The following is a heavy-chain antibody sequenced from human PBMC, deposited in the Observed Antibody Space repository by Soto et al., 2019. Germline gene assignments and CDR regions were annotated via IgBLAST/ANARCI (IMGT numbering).Heavy chain of an antibody. J-gene: IGHJ6*02. CDR3: VKDRDSNSWPSRDV. V-gene: IGHV1-18*01. CDR2: ISPKSGSI. CDR1: DYTFTRNG. D-gene: IGHD3-22*01. Sequence: SVKVSCKTSDYTFTRNGISWVRQAPGQGLEWMGWISPKSGSIKYAQKFQGRVIMTTDTSTSTAYMELRSLRSDDTAVYYCVKDRDSNSWPSRDVWGPGTTVTVSS.